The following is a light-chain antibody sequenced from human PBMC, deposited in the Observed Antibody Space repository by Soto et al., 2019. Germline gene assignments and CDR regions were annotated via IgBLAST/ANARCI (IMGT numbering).Light chain of an antibody. V-gene: IGKV1-39*01. CDR2: AAS. Sequence: DIQMTHSPSSLSASVGDRVTITCRASQSISSYLNWYQQKPGKAPRLLIYAASGLQSGVPSRFSGSGSGTDYSLTISSLQPEDFATYYCQKSYSNPISCGPGNKGDIK. CDR3: QKSYSNPIS. CDR1: QSISSY. J-gene: IGKJ3*01.